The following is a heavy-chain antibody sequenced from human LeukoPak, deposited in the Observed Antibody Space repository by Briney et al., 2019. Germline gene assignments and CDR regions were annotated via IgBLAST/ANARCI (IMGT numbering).Heavy chain of an antibody. CDR2: IYYSGST. V-gene: IGHV4-30-4*01. J-gene: IGHJ5*02. CDR3: ARDEYYYDSSGYQRYNWFDP. CDR1: GGSISSGDYY. Sequence: SETLSLTCTVSGGSISSGDYYWSWIRQPLGKGLEWIGYIYYSGSTYYNPSLKSRVTISVDTSKNQFSLKLSSVTTADTAVYYCARDEYYYDSSGYQRYNWFDPWGQGTLVTVSS. D-gene: IGHD3-22*01.